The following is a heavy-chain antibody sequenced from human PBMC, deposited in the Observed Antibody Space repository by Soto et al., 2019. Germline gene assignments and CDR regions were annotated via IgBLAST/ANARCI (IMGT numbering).Heavy chain of an antibody. D-gene: IGHD3-3*01. V-gene: IGHV1-2*02. CDR2: INPNSGGT. CDR3: ARLGSPYYDFWSGGYYYYGMDV. J-gene: IGHJ6*02. Sequence: ASVKVSCKXSGYTFTGYYMHWVRQAPGQGLEWVGWINPNSGGTNYAQKFQGRVTMTRDTSISTAYMELSRLRSDDTAVYYCARLGSPYYDFWSGGYYYYGMDVWGQGTTVTVSS. CDR1: GYTFTGYY.